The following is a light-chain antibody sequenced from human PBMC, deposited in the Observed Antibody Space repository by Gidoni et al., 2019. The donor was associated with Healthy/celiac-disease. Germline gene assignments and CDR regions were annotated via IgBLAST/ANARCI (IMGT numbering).Light chain of an antibody. CDR1: QSVSSY. J-gene: IGKJ2*03. V-gene: IGKV3-11*01. Sequence: EIVLTQSPATLSLSPGERATLSCRASQSVSSYLAWYQQKPGQAPRLLIYDASNRATGIPARFSGSGSGTDFTLTISSLEPEDFAVYYCQQRSNWPLEYSFXQGTKLEIK. CDR2: DAS. CDR3: QQRSNWPLEYS.